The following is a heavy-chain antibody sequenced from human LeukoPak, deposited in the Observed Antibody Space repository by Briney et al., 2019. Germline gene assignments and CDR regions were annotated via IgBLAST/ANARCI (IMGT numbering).Heavy chain of an antibody. V-gene: IGHV1-18*04. CDR1: GYTFTSYG. Sequence: ASVKVSCKASGYTFTSYGISWVRQAPGQGLEWMGWISAYNGNTNYAQKLQGRVTMTTDTSTSTAYMELRSLRSDDTAVYYCARDGYYRIFTGYQNNAFYIWGQRTMVTVSS. CDR3: ARDGYYRIFTGYQNNAFYI. CDR2: ISAYNGNT. J-gene: IGHJ3*02. D-gene: IGHD3-9*01.